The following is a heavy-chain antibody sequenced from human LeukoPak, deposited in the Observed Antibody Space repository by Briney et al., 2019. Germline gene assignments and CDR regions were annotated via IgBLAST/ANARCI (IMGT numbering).Heavy chain of an antibody. CDR2: IIPILGIA. Sequence: ASVKVSCKASGGTFSSYAISWVRQAPGQGLEWMGRIIPILGIANYAQKFQGRVTITRDTSASTAYMELSSLRSEDTAVYYCARDHGRHYYDSSGYYDYWGQGTLVTVSS. CDR1: GGTFSSYA. D-gene: IGHD3-22*01. CDR3: ARDHGRHYYDSSGYYDY. J-gene: IGHJ4*02. V-gene: IGHV1-69*04.